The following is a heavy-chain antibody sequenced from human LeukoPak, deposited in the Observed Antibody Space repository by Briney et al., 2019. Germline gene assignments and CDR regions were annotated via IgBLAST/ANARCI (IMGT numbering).Heavy chain of an antibody. Sequence: SETLSLTCAAYGGSFSVYYWSWIRQPPGKGLEWIGEINDSGRTNYNPSLKSRVTISVDTSKNQFSLRLSSVTAADTAVYYCARDWGVSARPGYMDVWGKGTTVTVSS. CDR2: INDSGRT. D-gene: IGHD6-6*01. CDR3: ARDWGVSARPGYMDV. CDR1: GGSFSVYY. J-gene: IGHJ6*03. V-gene: IGHV4-34*01.